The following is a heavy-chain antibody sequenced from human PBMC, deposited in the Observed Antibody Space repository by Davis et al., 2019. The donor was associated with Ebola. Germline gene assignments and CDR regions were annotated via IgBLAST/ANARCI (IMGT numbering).Heavy chain of an antibody. Sequence: HTGGSLRLSCAVSGFTFSSYWMHWIRQAPGKGLVWVSRINPDGTTTSYADSLAGRFTISRDNAKNSLYLQMNSLRAEDTAVYYCATVAANDWYLDLWGRGTLVTVSS. V-gene: IGHV3-74*01. CDR1: GFTFSSYW. D-gene: IGHD6-19*01. CDR3: ATVAANDWYLDL. J-gene: IGHJ2*01. CDR2: INPDGTTT.